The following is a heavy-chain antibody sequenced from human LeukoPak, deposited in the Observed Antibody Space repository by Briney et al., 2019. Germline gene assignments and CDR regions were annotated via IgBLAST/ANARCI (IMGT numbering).Heavy chain of an antibody. Sequence: GGSLRLSCAASGFTFSSFAMSWVRQAPGKGLEWVSGIIGSGDKKYYADSVKGRFTISRDNPKNTLYLQMNSLRAEDSAVYYCARHAVDYGDYVNYFDFWGQGTLVTVSS. J-gene: IGHJ4*02. CDR1: GFTFSSFA. V-gene: IGHV3-23*01. CDR2: IIGSGDKK. D-gene: IGHD4-17*01. CDR3: ARHAVDYGDYVNYFDF.